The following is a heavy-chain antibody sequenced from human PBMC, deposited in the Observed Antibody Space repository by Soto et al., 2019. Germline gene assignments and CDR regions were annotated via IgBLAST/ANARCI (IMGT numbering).Heavy chain of an antibody. J-gene: IGHJ3*02. D-gene: IGHD1-26*01. CDR3: AGADSGDYYHGFQM. V-gene: IGHV4-59*02. CDR2: IYDSVTT. Sequence: PAETLSLTCSVSGGSVSGFYYNWIRQPPGKGLEWIGYIYDSVTTNYNSSLESRLTISVDTSKNLFSLRLSSVTAADTAVYYCAGADSGDYYHGFQMWGQGKMVTVSS. CDR1: GGSVSGFY.